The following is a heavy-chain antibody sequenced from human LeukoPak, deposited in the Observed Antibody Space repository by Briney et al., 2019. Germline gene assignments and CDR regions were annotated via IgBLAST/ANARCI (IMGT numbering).Heavy chain of an antibody. J-gene: IGHJ4*02. D-gene: IGHD4-17*01. Sequence: PGGSLRLSCAASGFSFSSYAMSWVRQAPGKGLEWVSTISGSGGSTYYADSVKGRFTISRDNSKNTLYLQMNSLSAEDTAVYYCAPSGTDRHDYGDYGFDYWGQGTLVTVSS. CDR3: APSGTDRHDYGDYGFDY. CDR2: ISGSGGST. CDR1: GFSFSSYA. V-gene: IGHV3-23*01.